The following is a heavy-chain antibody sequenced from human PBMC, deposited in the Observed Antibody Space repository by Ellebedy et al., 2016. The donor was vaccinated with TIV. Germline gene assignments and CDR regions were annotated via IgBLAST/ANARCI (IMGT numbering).Heavy chain of an antibody. CDR2: INSDGSST. J-gene: IGHJ4*02. D-gene: IGHD2-15*01. V-gene: IGHV3-74*01. CDR1: GFTFSSYW. Sequence: GESLKISCAASGFTFSSYWMHWVRQAPGKGLVWVSRINSDGSSTNYADSVKGRFTISRDNAKNTLYLQMNSLRAEDTAVYYCARMEVVVAATRSYYFDYWGQGTLVTVSS. CDR3: ARMEVVVAATRSYYFDY.